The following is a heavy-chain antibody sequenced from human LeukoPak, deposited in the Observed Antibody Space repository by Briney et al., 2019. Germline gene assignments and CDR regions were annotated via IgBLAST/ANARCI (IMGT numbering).Heavy chain of an antibody. J-gene: IGHJ4*02. V-gene: IGHV4-34*01. D-gene: IGHD2-15*01. Sequence: PSETLSLTCAVYGGSFSGYYWSWIRQPPGTGLEWIGEINHSGSTNYNPPIKSRVTISVDTSKNQFSIKLSSVTAADTAVYYCASRGSGGTRAWTFGYWGERNLVTVSS. CDR2: INHSGST. CDR1: GGSFSGYY. CDR3: ASRGSGGTRAWTFGY.